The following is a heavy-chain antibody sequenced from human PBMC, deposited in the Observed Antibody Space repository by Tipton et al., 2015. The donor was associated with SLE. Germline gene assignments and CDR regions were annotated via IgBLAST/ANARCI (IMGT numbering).Heavy chain of an antibody. CDR2: IYDTGTT. CDR3: ARGRDFRPGPFDY. D-gene: IGHD2-21*02. V-gene: IGHV4-59*08. CDR1: GGSISSYY. Sequence: TLSLTCTVSGGSISSYYWSWVRQPPGKGLEWIGYIYDTGTTNYNPSLKSRVTISVDTAKNHFSLTLNSVTAADTAVYYCARGRDFRPGPFDYWGQGTLVAVSS. J-gene: IGHJ4*02.